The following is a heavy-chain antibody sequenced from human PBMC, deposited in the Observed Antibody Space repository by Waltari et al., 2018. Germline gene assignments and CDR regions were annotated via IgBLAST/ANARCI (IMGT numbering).Heavy chain of an antibody. Sequence: QVQLVQSGAEVKKPGSSVKVSCKASGGTFSSYAISWVREAPGQGLECMGGIILICRTANSAQKFQVRVTITTYESTSTAYMELSSLRSEDTAVYYCARAGHYGYNWFDPWGQGTLVTVSS. CDR1: GGTFSSYA. CDR3: ARAGHYGYNWFDP. CDR2: IILICRTA. D-gene: IGHD4-17*01. V-gene: IGHV1-69*05. J-gene: IGHJ5*02.